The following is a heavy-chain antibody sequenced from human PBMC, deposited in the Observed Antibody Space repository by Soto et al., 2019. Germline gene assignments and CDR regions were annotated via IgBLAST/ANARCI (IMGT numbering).Heavy chain of an antibody. CDR3: AKDCCGYDILTGYYNYYYYGMDV. V-gene: IGHV3-30*18. Sequence: HPGGSLRLSCAASGFTFSSYGMHWVRQAPGKGLEWVAVISYDGSNKYYADSVKGRFTISRDNSKNTLYLQMNSLRAEDTAVYYCAKDCCGYDILTGYYNYYYYGMDVWGQGTTVTVSS. CDR1: GFTFSSYG. J-gene: IGHJ6*02. D-gene: IGHD3-9*01. CDR2: ISYDGSNK.